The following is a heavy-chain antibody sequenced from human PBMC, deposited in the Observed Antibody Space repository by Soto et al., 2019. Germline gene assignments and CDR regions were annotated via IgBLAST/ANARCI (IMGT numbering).Heavy chain of an antibody. V-gene: IGHV4-59*02. CDR1: GASVNSYY. D-gene: IGHD3-3*02. Sequence: SETLSLTCSVFGASVNSYYWSWIRQSPGRGLEWIGHIFNSGTIHYNPSLESRVTMSVDSSKNQVSLKMNSVTAADTAIYYCGRDLLATASARWYFYYGLDVWGQGTAVTVSS. CDR3: GRDLLATASARWYFYYGLDV. J-gene: IGHJ6*02. CDR2: IFNSGTI.